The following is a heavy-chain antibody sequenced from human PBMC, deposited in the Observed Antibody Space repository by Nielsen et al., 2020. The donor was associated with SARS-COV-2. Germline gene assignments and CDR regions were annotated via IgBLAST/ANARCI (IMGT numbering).Heavy chain of an antibody. V-gene: IGHV1-69*06. D-gene: IGHD6-19*01. CDR3: AREPPTKYSSGWYDYYYGMDV. Sequence: SVKVSCKASGGTFSSYAISWVRQAPGQGLEWMGGIIPIFGTANYAQKFQGRVTITADKSTSTAYMELSSLRSGDTAVYYCAREPPTKYSSGWYDYYYGMDVWGQGTTVTVSS. CDR2: IIPIFGTA. J-gene: IGHJ6*02. CDR1: GGTFSSYA.